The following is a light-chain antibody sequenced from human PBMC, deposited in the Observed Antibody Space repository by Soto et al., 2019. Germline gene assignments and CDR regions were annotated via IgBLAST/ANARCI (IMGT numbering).Light chain of an antibody. Sequence: QPVLSQPPSASGTPGQRVTISCSGSGSNIGRNYVYWYQQVPGTAPKLLIFRNNQRPSGVPDRFSGSKSGTSASLAISGLRSEDEADYFCAAWDYSLSGYWVFGGGTKVTVL. J-gene: IGLJ3*02. CDR1: GSNIGRNY. V-gene: IGLV1-47*01. CDR2: RNN. CDR3: AAWDYSLSGYWV.